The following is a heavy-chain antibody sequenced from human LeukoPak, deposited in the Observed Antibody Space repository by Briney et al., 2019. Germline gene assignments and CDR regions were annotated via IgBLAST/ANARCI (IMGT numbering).Heavy chain of an antibody. CDR3: ARVWSTSEPFDP. Sequence: ASVKVSCKASGYTFTSNYIHWVRQAPGQGLEWMGIINPSGGSTSYAQKFQGRVTMTRDTSTSTVYMELSSLRSEDTAVYYCARVWSTSEPFDPWGQGTLVTVSS. D-gene: IGHD2-2*01. V-gene: IGHV1-46*01. CDR2: INPSGGST. J-gene: IGHJ5*02. CDR1: GYTFTSNY.